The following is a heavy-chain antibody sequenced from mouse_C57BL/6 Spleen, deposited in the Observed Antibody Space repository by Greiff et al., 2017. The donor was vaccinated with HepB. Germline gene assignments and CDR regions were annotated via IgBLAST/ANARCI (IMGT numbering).Heavy chain of an antibody. CDR3: ARKYYGSRGYFDY. J-gene: IGHJ2*01. V-gene: IGHV1-82*01. CDR2: IYPGDGDT. D-gene: IGHD1-1*01. Sequence: VQLQQSGPELVKPGASVKISCKASGYAFSSSWMNWVKQRPGKGLEWIGRIYPGDGDTNYNGKFKGKATLTADKSSSTAYMQLSSLTSEDSAVYFCARKYYGSRGYFDYWGQGTTLTVSS. CDR1: GYAFSSSW.